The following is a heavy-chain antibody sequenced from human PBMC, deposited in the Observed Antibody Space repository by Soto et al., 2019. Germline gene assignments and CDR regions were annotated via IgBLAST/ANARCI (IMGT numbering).Heavy chain of an antibody. Sequence: EVPLVESGGGLAQPGGSLRLSCAASGFTVSSDHMSWVRQVPGKGLEWVSVIYVGGDTFYADSVKGRFTISRDNSKNTLYLQMNGLRAEDTAIYSGVRENSGWSRAQGYWGQGTLVTVSS. D-gene: IGHD6-19*01. CDR3: VRENSGWSRAQGY. V-gene: IGHV3-66*01. J-gene: IGHJ4*02. CDR2: IYVGGDT. CDR1: GFTVSSDH.